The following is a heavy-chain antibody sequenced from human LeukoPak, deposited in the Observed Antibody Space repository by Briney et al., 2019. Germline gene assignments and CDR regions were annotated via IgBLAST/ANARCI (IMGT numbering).Heavy chain of an antibody. CDR3: AREDTATYGRYYYGMDV. V-gene: IGHV1-69*06. D-gene: IGHD5-18*01. CDR1: GGTFSSYA. J-gene: IGHJ6*02. CDR2: IIPIFGTA. Sequence: SVKVSCKASGGTFSSYAISWVRQAPGQGLEWMGGIIPIFGTANYAQKFQGRVTITADKSTSTAYMELSSLRSEDTAVYYCAREDTATYGRYYYGMDVWGQGTTVTVSS.